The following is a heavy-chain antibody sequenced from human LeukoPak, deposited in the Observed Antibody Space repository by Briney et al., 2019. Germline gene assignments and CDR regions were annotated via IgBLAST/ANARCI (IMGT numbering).Heavy chain of an antibody. D-gene: IGHD2-2*01. CDR2: ISYDGSNK. Sequence: GGSLRLSCAASGFTFSSYGMHWVRQAPGKGLEWVAVISYDGSNKYYADSVRGRFTISRDNSKNTLYLQMNSLRAEDTAVYYCAKSKPAYYYYGMDVWGQGTTVTVSS. CDR1: GFTFSSYG. CDR3: AKSKPAYYYYGMDV. V-gene: IGHV3-30*18. J-gene: IGHJ6*02.